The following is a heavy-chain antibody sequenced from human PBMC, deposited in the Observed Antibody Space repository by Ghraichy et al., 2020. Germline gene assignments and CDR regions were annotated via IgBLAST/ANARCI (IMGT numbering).Heavy chain of an antibody. CDR2: INHRGST. D-gene: IGHD5-18*01. CDR3: AMEELGYSYGLYYYYGMDV. V-gene: IGHV4-34*01. Sequence: SETLSLTCAVYGGSFSGYYWSWIRQPPGKGLEWIGEINHRGSTNYNPSLKSRVTISVDTSKNQFSLKLSSVTAADTAVYYCAMEELGYSYGLYYYYGMDVWGQGTTVTVSS. J-gene: IGHJ6*02. CDR1: GGSFSGYY.